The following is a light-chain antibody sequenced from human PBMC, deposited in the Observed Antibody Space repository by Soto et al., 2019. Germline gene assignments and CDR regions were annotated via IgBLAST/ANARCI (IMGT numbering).Light chain of an antibody. CDR1: SSNIGSNT. CDR2: SNN. J-gene: IGLJ1*01. V-gene: IGLV1-44*01. Sequence: QAVVTQPPSASGTPGQRVTISCSGSSSNIGSNTVNWYQQLPGTAPKLLIYSNNQRSSGVPDRFSGSKSGTSASLAISGLQSEDEADYYCAAWDDSLNGHVFGTGTQLTVL. CDR3: AAWDDSLNGHV.